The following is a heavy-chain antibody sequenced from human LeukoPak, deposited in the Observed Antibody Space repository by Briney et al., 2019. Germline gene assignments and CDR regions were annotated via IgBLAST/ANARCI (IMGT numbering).Heavy chain of an antibody. J-gene: IGHJ4*02. CDR2: ISSSSSTI. CDR3: ARDRGPYCSGGSCYNY. Sequence: PGGSLRLSCAASGFTFSSYSMNWVRQAPGKGLEWVSYISSSSSTIYYADSVKGRFTISRDNAKNSLYLQMNSLRAEDTAVYYCARDRGPYCSGGSCYNYWGQGTLVTASS. CDR1: GFTFSSYS. D-gene: IGHD2-15*01. V-gene: IGHV3-48*01.